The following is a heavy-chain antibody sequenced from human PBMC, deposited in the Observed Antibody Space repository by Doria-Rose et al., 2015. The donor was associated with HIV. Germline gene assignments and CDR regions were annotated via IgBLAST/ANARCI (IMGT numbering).Heavy chain of an antibody. CDR2: TFSDDER. V-gene: IGHV2-26*01. Sequence: QESGPVLVKPTETLTLTCTVSGVSLSSPGMGVSWIRQPPGKALEWLANTFSDDERSYKTSLKSRLTISRCTSKSQVVLTRTDMDRVDTATYYCARIKSSRWYHKYYFDFWGQGTLVIVSA. CDR3: ARIKSSRWYHKYYFDF. D-gene: IGHD6-13*01. J-gene: IGHJ4*02. CDR1: GVSLSSPGMG.